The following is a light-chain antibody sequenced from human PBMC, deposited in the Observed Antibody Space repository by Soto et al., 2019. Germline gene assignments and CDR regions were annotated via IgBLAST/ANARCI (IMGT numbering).Light chain of an antibody. CDR2: DTY. Sequence: QSVLTQPPSVSATPGQKVTISCSGGNSNIGNNFVSWYQQLPGAAPKLLIYDTYTRPSGIPDRFSGSNSGASATLDIAGIRTGDEADYYCAAWDNNLSAVVFGGGTQLTVL. CDR1: NSNIGNNF. CDR3: AAWDNNLSAVV. J-gene: IGLJ2*01. V-gene: IGLV1-51*01.